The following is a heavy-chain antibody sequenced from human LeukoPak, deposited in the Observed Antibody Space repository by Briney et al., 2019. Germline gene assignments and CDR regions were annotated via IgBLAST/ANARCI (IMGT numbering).Heavy chain of an antibody. CDR2: INHSGST. J-gene: IGHJ4*02. D-gene: IGHD3-10*01. V-gene: IGHV4-34*01. CDR1: GGSFSGYY. Sequence: PSETLSLTCAVYGGSFSGYYWSWIRQTPGKGLEWIGEINHSGSTNYNPSLKSRVTISVDTSKNQFSLKLSSVTAADTAVYYCARGPNYYGSGSYDYWGQGTLVTVSS. CDR3: ARGPNYYGSGSYDY.